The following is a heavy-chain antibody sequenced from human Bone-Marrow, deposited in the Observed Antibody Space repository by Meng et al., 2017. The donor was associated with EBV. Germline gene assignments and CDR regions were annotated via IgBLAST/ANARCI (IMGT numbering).Heavy chain of an antibody. CDR1: GYTFTDYS. Sequence: QGQLVQSGVELKKPGASVNVSCKASGYTFTDYSLNWVRQAPGQGLEWMGWINTNTGNPTYAQGFTGRFVFSLDTSVSTAYLQISSLKAEDTAVYYCARFGELFRNWFDPWGQGTLVTVSS. V-gene: IGHV7-4-1*02. D-gene: IGHD3-10*01. J-gene: IGHJ5*02. CDR2: INTNTGNP. CDR3: ARFGELFRNWFDP.